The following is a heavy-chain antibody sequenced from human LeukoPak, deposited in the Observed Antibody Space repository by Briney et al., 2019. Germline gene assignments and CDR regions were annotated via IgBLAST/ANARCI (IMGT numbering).Heavy chain of an antibody. D-gene: IGHD3-22*01. J-gene: IGHJ3*02. CDR3: ARDPIYDSSGYSDAFDI. CDR2: IYYSGST. Sequence: SETLSLTCTVSGGSISSSSYYWGWIRQPPGKGLEWIGSIYYSGSTYYNPSLKSRVTISVDTSKNQFSLKLSSVTAADTAAYYCARDPIYDSSGYSDAFDIWGQGTMVTVSS. CDR1: GGSISSSSYY. V-gene: IGHV4-39*07.